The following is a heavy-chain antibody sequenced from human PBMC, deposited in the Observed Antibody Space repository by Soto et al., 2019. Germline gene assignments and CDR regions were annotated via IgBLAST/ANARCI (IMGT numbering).Heavy chain of an antibody. CDR2: ISFDSGNN. Sequence: QVQLVESGGGVVQPGRSLRLSCAGSGFSFNSYTMHWVRQAPGKGLEWVALISFDSGNNYYADSVKGRFSISRDNSKNTVFLQMGSLRPDDTALYYCARDRLRLGELSLIGYFDYWGQGTLVTVSS. D-gene: IGHD3-16*02. CDR1: GFSFNSYT. CDR3: ARDRLRLGELSLIGYFDY. V-gene: IGHV3-30*15. J-gene: IGHJ4*02.